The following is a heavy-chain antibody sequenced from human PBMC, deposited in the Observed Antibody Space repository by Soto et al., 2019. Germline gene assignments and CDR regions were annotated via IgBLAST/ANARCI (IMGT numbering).Heavy chain of an antibody. CDR2: IYSGGST. D-gene: IGHD3-3*01. CDR1: GFTVSSNY. Sequence: EVQLVESGGGLVQPGGSLRLSCAASGFTVSSNYMSWVRQAPGKGLEWVSVIYSGGSTYYADSVKGRFTISRDNSKNTLYLQMNSLRAEDTGVYYCARLYDSTAFDIWGQGTMVTVSS. J-gene: IGHJ3*02. CDR3: ARLYDSTAFDI. V-gene: IGHV3-66*01.